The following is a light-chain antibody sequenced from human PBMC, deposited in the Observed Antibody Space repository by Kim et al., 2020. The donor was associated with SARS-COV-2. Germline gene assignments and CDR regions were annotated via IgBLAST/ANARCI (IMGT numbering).Light chain of an antibody. CDR3: QQYVYSSLT. CDR2: GAA. Sequence: SPGERAILSCRASQSVSSSSLAWYQQKPGQAPRLLIYGAASRATGIPDRFSGSGSGTDFSLTISRLETEDFAVYYCQQYVYSSLTFGGGTKVDIK. CDR1: QSVSSSS. V-gene: IGKV3-20*01. J-gene: IGKJ4*01.